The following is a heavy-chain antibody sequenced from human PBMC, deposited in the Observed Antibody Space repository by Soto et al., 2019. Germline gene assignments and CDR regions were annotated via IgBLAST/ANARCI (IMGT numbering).Heavy chain of an antibody. CDR3: ASTSDILTGFTMDV. CDR2: MNPNSGNT. D-gene: IGHD3-9*01. Sequence: ASVKVSCKASGYTFTSYDINRVRQATGQGLERMGWMNPNSGNTGYAQKFQGRVTMTRNTSISTAYMELSSLRSEVTAVYYCASTSDILTGFTMDVWGKGTTVTVSS. CDR1: GYTFTSYD. V-gene: IGHV1-8*01. J-gene: IGHJ6*03.